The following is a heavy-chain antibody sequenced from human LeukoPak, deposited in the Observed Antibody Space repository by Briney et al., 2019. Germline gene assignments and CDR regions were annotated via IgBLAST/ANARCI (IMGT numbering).Heavy chain of an antibody. J-gene: IGHJ4*02. CDR2: ISAYNGNT. Sequence: ASVKVSCKASGYTFTSYGISWMRQAPGQGLEWMGWISAYNGNTNYAQKLQGRVTMTTDTSTSTAYMELRSLRSDDTAVYYCPRLYGYSSSWPRGDFDYWGQGTLVTVSS. CDR1: GYTFTSYG. CDR3: PRLYGYSSSWPRGDFDY. D-gene: IGHD6-13*01. V-gene: IGHV1-18*01.